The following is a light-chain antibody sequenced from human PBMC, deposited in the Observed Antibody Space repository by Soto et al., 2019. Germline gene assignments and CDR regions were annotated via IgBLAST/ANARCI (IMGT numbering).Light chain of an antibody. V-gene: IGKV3D-15*01. CDR2: GAS. CDR3: QQYNNWRTWT. CDR1: QRVSARY. Sequence: IVLTQSPGTLSLSPGDRATLSCRASQRVSARYLAWYHQKPGQAPRLLIFGASDRATGIPDRFSGSGSGTEFTLTISSLQSEDFAVYYCQQYNNWRTWTFGQGTKVDIK. J-gene: IGKJ1*01.